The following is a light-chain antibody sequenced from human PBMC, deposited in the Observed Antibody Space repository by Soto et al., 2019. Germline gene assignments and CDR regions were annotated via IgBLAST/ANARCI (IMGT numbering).Light chain of an antibody. CDR3: QESYTNAFT. CDR1: QTISNY. V-gene: IGKV1-39*01. J-gene: IGKJ3*01. CDR2: AAS. Sequence: DIQMTQSPPSLSASVGDRVTITCRASQTISNYLTWYQHKPGKAPKLLIYAASTLQSGVPSRFSGSGSGTDFTLTISSLQPADSATYYCQESYTNAFTFGPGTKVHIK.